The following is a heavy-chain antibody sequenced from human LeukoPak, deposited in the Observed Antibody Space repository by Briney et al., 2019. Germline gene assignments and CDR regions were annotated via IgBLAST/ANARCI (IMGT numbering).Heavy chain of an antibody. CDR1: GGSISSGDYY. CDR2: IYYSGST. V-gene: IGHV4-30-4*08. D-gene: IGHD3-3*01. Sequence: SETLSLTCTVSGGSISSGDYYWSWIRQPPGKGLEWIGYIYYSGSTYYNPSLKSRVTISVDTSKNQFSLKLSSVTAADTAVYYCARDRYYTPQFAFDIWGQGTMVTVSS. J-gene: IGHJ3*02. CDR3: ARDRYYTPQFAFDI.